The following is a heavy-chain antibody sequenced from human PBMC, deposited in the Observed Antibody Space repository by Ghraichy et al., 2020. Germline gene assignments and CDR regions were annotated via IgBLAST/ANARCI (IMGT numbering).Heavy chain of an antibody. D-gene: IGHD3-22*01. J-gene: IGHJ3*02. CDR1: AFTFSSYA. CDR2: IRGSGSST. Sequence: GGSLRLSCAASAFTFSSYAMTWVRQAPGKGLEWVSTIRGSGSSTYYTDSVKGRFTISRDNSKNTLYLQMNSLRAEDTAVYYCAKDRDYYDSSGYYFNAFDIGGQGTLVTVPS. CDR3: AKDRDYYDSSGYYFNAFDI. V-gene: IGHV3-23*01.